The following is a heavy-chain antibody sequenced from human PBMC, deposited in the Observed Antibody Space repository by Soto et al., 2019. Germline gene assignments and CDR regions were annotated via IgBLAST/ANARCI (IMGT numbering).Heavy chain of an antibody. CDR2: FDPEDGET. CDR3: ATGTWTGGGLRYFDWLFPTDY. Sequence: QVQLVQSGAEVKKPGASVKVSCKVSGYTLTKLSMHWVRQAPGKGLERMGGFDPEDGETIYAQKFQGRVTMTEDTSTDTAYMELSSLRSEDTAVYYCATGTWTGGGLRYFDWLFPTDYWGQGTLVTVSS. D-gene: IGHD3-9*01. V-gene: IGHV1-24*01. J-gene: IGHJ4*02. CDR1: GYTLTKLS.